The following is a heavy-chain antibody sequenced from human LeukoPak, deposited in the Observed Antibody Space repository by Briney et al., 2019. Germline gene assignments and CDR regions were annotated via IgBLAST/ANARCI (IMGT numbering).Heavy chain of an antibody. Sequence: PSETLSLTCAVYGGSFSGYYWSWVRQPPGKGLEWIGEINHSGSTNYNPSLKSRVTISVDTSKNQFSLKLRPVTAADTAVYYCASRMGSGFDYWGQGTLVTVSS. J-gene: IGHJ4*02. CDR1: GGSFSGYY. CDR3: ASRMGSGFDY. V-gene: IGHV4-34*01. D-gene: IGHD6-19*01. CDR2: INHSGST.